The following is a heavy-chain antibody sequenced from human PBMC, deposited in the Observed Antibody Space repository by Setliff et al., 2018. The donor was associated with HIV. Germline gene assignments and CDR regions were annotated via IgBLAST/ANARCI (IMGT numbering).Heavy chain of an antibody. V-gene: IGHV1-18*01. D-gene: IGHD1-26*01. CDR3: ARARLQGIVTAVGPRDNCLDP. Sequence: ASVKVSCKASGYSFINYGISWVRQAPGQGLEWMGWISAYNGNTDYAPRLLGRVTMTTDTSTSTAYMELRSLSSDDTAVYYCARARLQGIVTAVGPRDNCLDPWGQGIRVTVSS. CDR1: GYSFINYG. CDR2: ISAYNGNT. J-gene: IGHJ5*02.